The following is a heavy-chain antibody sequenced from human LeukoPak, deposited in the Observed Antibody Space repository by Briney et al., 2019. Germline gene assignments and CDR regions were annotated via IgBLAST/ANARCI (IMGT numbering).Heavy chain of an antibody. J-gene: IGHJ4*02. Sequence: GGSLRLSCAASGFTFSNYAMSWVRQAPGKGLEWVANIKQDGSEKYYVDSVKGRFTISRDNAKNSLYLQMNSLRAEDTAVYYCARDLSRIHLWSNSYFDYWGQGTLVTVSS. CDR3: ARDLSRIHLWSNSYFDY. V-gene: IGHV3-7*01. CDR1: GFTFSNYA. CDR2: IKQDGSEK. D-gene: IGHD5-18*01.